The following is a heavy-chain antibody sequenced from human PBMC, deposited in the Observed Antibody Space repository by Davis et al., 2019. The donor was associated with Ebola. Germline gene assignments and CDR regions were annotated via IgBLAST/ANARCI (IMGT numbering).Heavy chain of an antibody. CDR3: ARVGGDIVVVPATYYYYYGMDV. CDR1: GFTFSSYS. J-gene: IGHJ6*02. Sequence: GGSLRLSCAASGFTFSSYSMNWVRQAPGKGLEWVSSISSSSSYIYYADSVKGRFTISRDNAKNSLYLQMNSLRAEDTAVYYCARVGGDIVVVPATYYYYYGMDVWGQGTTVTVSS. D-gene: IGHD2-2*01. V-gene: IGHV3-21*01. CDR2: ISSSSSYI.